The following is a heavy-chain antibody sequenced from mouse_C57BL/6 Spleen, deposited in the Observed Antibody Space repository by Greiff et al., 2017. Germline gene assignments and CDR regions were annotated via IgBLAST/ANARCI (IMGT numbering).Heavy chain of an antibody. Sequence: VMLVESGAELARPGASVKMSCKASGYTFTSYTMHWVKQRPGQGLEWIGYINPSSGYTKYNQKFKDKATLTADKSSSTAYMQLSSLTSEDSAVYYCARNWEDYFDYWGQGTTLTVSS. CDR2: INPSSGYT. V-gene: IGHV1-4*01. CDR1: GYTFTSYT. CDR3: ARNWEDYFDY. J-gene: IGHJ2*01. D-gene: IGHD4-1*01.